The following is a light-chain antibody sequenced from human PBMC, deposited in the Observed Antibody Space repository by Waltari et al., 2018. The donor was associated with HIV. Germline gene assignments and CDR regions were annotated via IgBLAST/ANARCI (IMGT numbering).Light chain of an antibody. CDR2: SSS. CDR1: QNIATY. CDR3: QQSYNTPYT. Sequence: DIQMTQSPSSLSASVGDRVTITCRTSQNIATYLNWYQHKPGKAPELLIYSSSNLHSGVPSRFSGSGSGTDFTLTVSSLQPGDFATYYCQQSYNTPYTFGQGTKLEIQ. J-gene: IGKJ2*01. V-gene: IGKV1-39*01.